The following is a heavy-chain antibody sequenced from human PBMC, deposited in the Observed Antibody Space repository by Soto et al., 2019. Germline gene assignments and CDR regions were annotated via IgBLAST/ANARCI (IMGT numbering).Heavy chain of an antibody. Sequence: SETLSLTCTVSGGSISSYYWSWIRQPPGKGLEWIGYIYYSGSTNYNHSLKSLVTISVDTSKNQFSLKLSSVTAADTAVYYCASGSYRYLFDYWGQGTLVTVSS. V-gene: IGHV4-59*08. J-gene: IGHJ4*02. CDR2: IYYSGST. D-gene: IGHD3-16*02. CDR3: ASGSYRYLFDY. CDR1: GGSISSYY.